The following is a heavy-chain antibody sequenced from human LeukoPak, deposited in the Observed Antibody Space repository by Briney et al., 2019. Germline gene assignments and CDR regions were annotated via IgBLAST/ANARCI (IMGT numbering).Heavy chain of an antibody. V-gene: IGHV3-30*18. Sequence: GGSLRLSCAASGFTFSSYAMSWVRQAPGKGLEWVAVISYDGSNKYYADSVKGRFTISRDNSKNTLYLQMNSLRAEDTAVYYCAKDQQDWGQGTLVTVSS. CDR1: GFTFSSYA. CDR3: AKDQQD. CDR2: ISYDGSNK. J-gene: IGHJ1*01.